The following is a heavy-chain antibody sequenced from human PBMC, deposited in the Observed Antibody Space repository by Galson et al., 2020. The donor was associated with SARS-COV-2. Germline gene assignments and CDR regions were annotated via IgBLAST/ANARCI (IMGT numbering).Heavy chain of an antibody. CDR3: ARGHRGVVPSPVLGLGPFYSYYYMDV. V-gene: IGHV4-34*01. J-gene: IGHJ6*03. Sequence: SETLSLTCAVYGGSFSGYSWTWIRQAPGKGLEWIVEINIGGNTNYSPSLRSRVTISVDTSKNQFSLRLTSVTAADTAVYYCARGHRGVVPSPVLGLGPFYSYYYMDVWDKGTTVTVSS. CDR1: GGSFSGYS. D-gene: IGHD3-16*01. CDR2: INIGGNT.